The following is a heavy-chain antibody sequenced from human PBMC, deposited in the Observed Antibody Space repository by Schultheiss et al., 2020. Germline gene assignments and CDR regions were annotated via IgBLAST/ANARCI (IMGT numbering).Heavy chain of an antibody. CDR1: GGTFSSYA. CDR2: INPSGGST. CDR3: ARQRGDIVATIDY. V-gene: IGHV1-46*01. J-gene: IGHJ4*02. Sequence: ASVKVSCKASGGTFSSYAISWVRQAPGQGLEWMGIINPSGGSTSYAQKFQGRVTMTRDTSTSTVYMELSSLRAEDTAVYYCARQRGDIVATIDYWGQGTLVTVSS. D-gene: IGHD5-12*01.